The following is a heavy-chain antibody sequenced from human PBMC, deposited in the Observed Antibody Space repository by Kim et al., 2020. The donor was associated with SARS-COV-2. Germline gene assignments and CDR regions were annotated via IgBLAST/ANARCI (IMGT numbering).Heavy chain of an antibody. CDR3: ARGGYCSSTSCYFYYYALDV. D-gene: IGHD2-2*01. CDR2: IGGASNYI. Sequence: GGSLRLSCAASGFDFGTHNMNWVRQAPGKGLEWVSSIGGASNYIYYADSVKGRFTISRDNAKNSLYLQMNSLRAEDTAVYYCARGGYCSSTSCYFYYYALDVWGQGTTVTVSS. J-gene: IGHJ6*02. V-gene: IGHV3-21*01. CDR1: GFDFGTHN.